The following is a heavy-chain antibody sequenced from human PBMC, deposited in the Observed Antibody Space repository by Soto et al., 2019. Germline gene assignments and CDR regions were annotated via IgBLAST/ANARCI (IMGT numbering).Heavy chain of an antibody. CDR3: ARDNGLAGSFDP. Sequence: LRLSCAASGFTFSTYSMNWVRQAPGKGLEWVSYISYTSSTIYYADSVKGRFTISRDNAKNSLFLQMHSLRDEDTAVYYCARDNGLAGSFDPWGQGTLVTAPQ. V-gene: IGHV3-48*02. CDR1: GFTFSTYS. J-gene: IGHJ5*02. CDR2: ISYTSSTI. D-gene: IGHD2-21*01.